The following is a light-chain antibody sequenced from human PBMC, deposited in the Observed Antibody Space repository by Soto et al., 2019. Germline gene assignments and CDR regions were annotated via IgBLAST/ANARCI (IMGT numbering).Light chain of an antibody. CDR3: QSYNDWPFT. Sequence: EIVMTQSPATLSVSPGERVTLSCRASESLSTYLAWYQQKPGQAPRLLIYGASTKATGIPARFSGSGSATEFTLNISSLQSEDFAVYYCQSYNDWPFTFGQGTKLEI. J-gene: IGKJ2*01. CDR1: ESLSTY. V-gene: IGKV3-15*01. CDR2: GAS.